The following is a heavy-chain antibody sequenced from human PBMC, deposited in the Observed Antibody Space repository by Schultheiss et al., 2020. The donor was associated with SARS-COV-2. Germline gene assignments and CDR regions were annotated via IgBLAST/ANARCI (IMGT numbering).Heavy chain of an antibody. CDR2: SNAGNGNT. Sequence: ASVKVSCKASGYTFTSYAMHWVRQAPGQRLEWMGWSNAGNGNTKYSQEFQGRVTITRDTSASTAYMELRSLRSDDTAVYYCAREEGFGELLYWGQGTLVTVSS. V-gene: IGHV1-3*02. J-gene: IGHJ4*02. CDR1: GYTFTSYA. D-gene: IGHD3-10*01. CDR3: AREEGFGELLY.